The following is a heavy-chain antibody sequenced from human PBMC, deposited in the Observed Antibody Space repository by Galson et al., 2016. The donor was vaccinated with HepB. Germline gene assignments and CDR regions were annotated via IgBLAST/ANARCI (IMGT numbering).Heavy chain of an antibody. CDR3: VRESSGYDYDFDL. CDR2: ISTSSTYI. J-gene: IGHJ3*01. Sequence: SLRLSCAASGFTFSRYTMNWVRRAPGKGLEWVSSISTSSTYIYYADSMKGRFTISRDNAKKSLYLQMSSLRADDTAIYYCVRESSGYDYDFDLWGQGTMVTVSS. D-gene: IGHD5-12*01. CDR1: GFTFSRYT. V-gene: IGHV3-21*01.